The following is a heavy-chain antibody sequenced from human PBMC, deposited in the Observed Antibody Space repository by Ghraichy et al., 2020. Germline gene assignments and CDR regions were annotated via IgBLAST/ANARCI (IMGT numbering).Heavy chain of an antibody. Sequence: ASVKVSCKASGYTFTSYAMHWVRQAPGQRLEWMGWINAGNGNTKYSQKFQGRVTITRDTSASTAYMELSSLRSEDTAVYYCARDRRVSSSSWYGLFFQHWGQGTLVTVSS. CDR2: INAGNGNT. J-gene: IGHJ1*01. CDR3: ARDRRVSSSSWYGLFFQH. V-gene: IGHV1-3*01. CDR1: GYTFTSYA. D-gene: IGHD6-13*01.